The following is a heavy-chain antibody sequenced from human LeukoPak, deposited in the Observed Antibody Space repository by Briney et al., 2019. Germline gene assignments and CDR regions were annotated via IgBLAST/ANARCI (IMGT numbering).Heavy chain of an antibody. CDR2: ISFDGNYK. V-gene: IGHV3-33*01. Sequence: PGGSLRLSCAASGFTFSHCGMHWVRQAPGKGLVWVAVISFDGNYKYYADSVKGRFTVSRDDSKNTLYLQMNGLRAEDTAVYYCARDAAFGEQYYFDYWGQGTRVTVSS. CDR3: ARDAAFGEQYYFDY. J-gene: IGHJ4*02. D-gene: IGHD1/OR15-1a*01. CDR1: GFTFSHCG.